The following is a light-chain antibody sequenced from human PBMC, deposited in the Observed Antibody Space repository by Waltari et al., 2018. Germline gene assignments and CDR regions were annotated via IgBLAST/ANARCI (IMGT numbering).Light chain of an antibody. V-gene: IGLV1-44*01. Sequence: QSVLIQPPSASGTPGQRVTISCFGSSSNIGSNTVDWYQAVPGTAPKLLIHGNDQRPSGVPDRFSGSKSGASGSLAINGLQPEDETDYYCAAWDESLKGWVFGGGTRLTVL. CDR3: AAWDESLKGWV. CDR1: SSNIGSNT. J-gene: IGLJ3*02. CDR2: GND.